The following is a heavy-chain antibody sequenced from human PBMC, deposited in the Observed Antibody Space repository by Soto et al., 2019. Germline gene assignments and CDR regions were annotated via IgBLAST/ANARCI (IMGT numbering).Heavy chain of an antibody. CDR3: TTSYYDFWSGYYAYYYYGMDV. CDR2: IKSKTDGGTT. D-gene: IGHD3-3*01. J-gene: IGHJ6*02. Sequence: GGSLRLSCAASGFTFSNAWMNWVRQAPGKGLEWVGRIKSKTDGGTTDYAAPVKGRFTISRDDSKNTLYLQMNSLKTEDTAVYYCTTSYYDFWSGYYAYYYYGMDVWGQGTTVTVSS. CDR1: GFTFSNAW. V-gene: IGHV3-15*07.